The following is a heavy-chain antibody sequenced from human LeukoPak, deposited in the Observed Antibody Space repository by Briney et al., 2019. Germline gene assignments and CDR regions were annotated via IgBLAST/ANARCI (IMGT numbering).Heavy chain of an antibody. Sequence: GASVKVSCKVSGYTLTELSMHWVRQAPGKGLEWMGGFDPEDGETIYAQKFQGRVPMTEDTSTDTAYMELSSLRSEDTAVYYCATGNGGYYYDSSGYYGYWGQGTLVTVSS. CDR1: GYTLTELS. J-gene: IGHJ4*02. D-gene: IGHD3-22*01. V-gene: IGHV1-24*01. CDR3: ATGNGGYYYDSSGYYGY. CDR2: FDPEDGET.